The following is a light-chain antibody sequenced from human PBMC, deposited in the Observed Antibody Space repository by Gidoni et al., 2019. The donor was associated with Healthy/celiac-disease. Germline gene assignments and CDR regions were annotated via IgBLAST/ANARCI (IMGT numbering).Light chain of an antibody. V-gene: IGLV1-44*01. CDR1: SSNIGSNT. CDR3: AAWDDSLNGPNYV. CDR2: SNN. Sequence: HSLLPQPPPASWTPRQRGPLSCSCSSSNIGSNTVNWYQQLPGTAPKLLIYSNNQRPSGVPDRFSGSKSGTSASLAISGLQSEDEADYYCAAWDDSLNGPNYVFGTGTKVTVL. J-gene: IGLJ1*01.